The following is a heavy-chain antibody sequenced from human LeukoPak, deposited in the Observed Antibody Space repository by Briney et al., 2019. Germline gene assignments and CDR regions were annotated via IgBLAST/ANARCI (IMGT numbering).Heavy chain of an antibody. CDR3: ARDASARYSYGSDY. CDR2: INPNSGGT. J-gene: IGHJ4*02. Sequence: ASVKVSCKASGYTFTAYYMHWVRQAPGQGLEWMGRINPNSGGTNYAQKFQGRVTMTRDTSISTAYMELSRLRSDDTAVYYCARDASARYSYGSDYWGQGTLVTVSS. V-gene: IGHV1-2*06. CDR1: GYTFTAYY. D-gene: IGHD5-18*01.